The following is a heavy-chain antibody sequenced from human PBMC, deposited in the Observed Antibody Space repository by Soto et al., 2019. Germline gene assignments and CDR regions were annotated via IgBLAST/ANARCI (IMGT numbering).Heavy chain of an antibody. Sequence: QPGGSLRLSCAASGFPFSIYWMSLVRQSPGKGLEWVANIKQDGSEKYYVDSVKGRFTISRDNAKNSLYLQMNSLRAEDTAVYYSARGDPYSSSWGGGAFDIWGQGTMVTVSS. D-gene: IGHD6-13*01. CDR3: ARGDPYSSSWGGGAFDI. J-gene: IGHJ3*02. CDR2: IKQDGSEK. V-gene: IGHV3-7*04. CDR1: GFPFSIYW.